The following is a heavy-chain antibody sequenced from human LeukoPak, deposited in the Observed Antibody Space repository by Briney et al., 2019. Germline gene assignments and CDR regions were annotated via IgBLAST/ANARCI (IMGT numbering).Heavy chain of an antibody. D-gene: IGHD5-24*01. CDR3: ATDLGLHSGNRFDY. Sequence: GSSVKVSCKVSGYTLTELSMHWVRQAPGKGLEWVGGFDPEDGETIYAQKFQGRVTMTEDTSTDTAYMELSSLRPEDTAVYYCATDLGLHSGNRFDYWGQGTLVTVSS. CDR2: FDPEDGET. J-gene: IGHJ4*02. CDR1: GYTLTELS. V-gene: IGHV1-24*01.